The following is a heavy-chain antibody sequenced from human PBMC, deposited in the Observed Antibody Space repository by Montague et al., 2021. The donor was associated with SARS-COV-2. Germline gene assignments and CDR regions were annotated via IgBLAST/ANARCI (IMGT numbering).Heavy chain of an antibody. V-gene: IGHV4-39*07. CDR2: IYYSGST. Sequence: SETLSLTCTVSGGSISSSSYYWGWIRQPPGKGLEWIGSIYYSGSTYYNPSLKSRVTISVDTSKNQFSLKLSSVTAADTAVYYCARDLAGYYGSGSYGGMDVGGQGTTGTVAS. J-gene: IGHJ6*02. CDR1: GGSISSSSYY. D-gene: IGHD3-10*01. CDR3: ARDLAGYYGSGSYGGMDV.